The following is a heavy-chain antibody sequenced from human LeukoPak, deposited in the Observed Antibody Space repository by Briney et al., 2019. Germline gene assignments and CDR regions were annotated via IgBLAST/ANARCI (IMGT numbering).Heavy chain of an antibody. J-gene: IGHJ4*02. Sequence: GGSLRLSCVASGFTFSSYAMSWVRQAPGKGLEWVSAISGSGGSTYYADSVKGRFTISRDNSKNALYLQMNSLRAEDTAVYYCAKSGTGSGSYPYFDYWGQGTLVTVSS. CDR2: ISGSGGST. D-gene: IGHD3-10*01. V-gene: IGHV3-23*01. CDR1: GFTFSSYA. CDR3: AKSGTGSGSYPYFDY.